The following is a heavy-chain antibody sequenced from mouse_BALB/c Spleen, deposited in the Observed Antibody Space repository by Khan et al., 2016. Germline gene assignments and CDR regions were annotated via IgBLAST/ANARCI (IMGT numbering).Heavy chain of an antibody. Sequence: EVQLVESGPGLVKPSQSLSLTCSVTGYSITSGYYWNWIRQFPGNKLEWVGYISYDGSNNYNPSLKNRISITPDTSKNQLYLKLNDVTSEDTSTYYCLTLRRVDTMDDWGQGTSVTGSS. CDR3: LTLRRVDTMDD. CDR2: ISYDGSN. CDR1: GYSITSGYY. V-gene: IGHV3-6*02. J-gene: IGHJ4*01. D-gene: IGHD1-2*01.